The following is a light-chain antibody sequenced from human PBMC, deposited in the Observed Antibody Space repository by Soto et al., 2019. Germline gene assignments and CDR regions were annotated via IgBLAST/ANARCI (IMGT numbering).Light chain of an antibody. CDR1: SNDIGYYNY. CDR3: SSYTSSSTYV. V-gene: IGLV2-14*01. Sequence: QSVLTQPASVSGSPGQSITISCTGTSNDIGYYNYVSWYQQHPAKAPKLMIYEVRNRPSGISNRFSGSKSGNTASLTISGLQAEDEADYYCSSYTSSSTYVFGTGTKVTVL. J-gene: IGLJ1*01. CDR2: EVR.